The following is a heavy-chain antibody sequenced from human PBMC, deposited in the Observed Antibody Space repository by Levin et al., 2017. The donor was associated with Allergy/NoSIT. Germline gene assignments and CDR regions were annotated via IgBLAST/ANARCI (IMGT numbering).Heavy chain of an antibody. D-gene: IGHD3-9*01. J-gene: IGHJ4*02. V-gene: IGHV3-33*01. Sequence: GGSLRLSCAASGFTFSSYGMHWVRQAPGKGLEWVAVIWYDGSNKYYADSVKGRFTISRDNSKNTLYLQMNSLRAEDTAVYYCARELGVLTGPVFDYWGQGTLVTVSS. CDR2: IWYDGSNK. CDR1: GFTFSSYG. CDR3: ARELGVLTGPVFDY.